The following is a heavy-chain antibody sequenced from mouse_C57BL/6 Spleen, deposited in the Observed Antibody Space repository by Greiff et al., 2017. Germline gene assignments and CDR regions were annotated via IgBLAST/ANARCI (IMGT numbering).Heavy chain of an antibody. Sequence: EVQLQESGPGMVKPSQSLSLTCTVTGYSITSGYDWHWIRHFPGNILEWMGYISYGGSTNYNPSLKSRISITHDTSKNHIFLKLNSVTTEDTATCYYARGRLRGFAYWGQGTLVTVSA. CDR1: GYSITSGYD. CDR3: ARGRLRGFAY. CDR2: ISYGGST. D-gene: IGHD2-4*01. V-gene: IGHV3-1*01. J-gene: IGHJ3*01.